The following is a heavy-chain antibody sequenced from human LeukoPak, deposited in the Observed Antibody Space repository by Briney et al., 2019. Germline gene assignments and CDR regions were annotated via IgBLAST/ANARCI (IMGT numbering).Heavy chain of an antibody. V-gene: IGHV4-61*02. CDR1: GGSISSGDYY. D-gene: IGHD1-14*01. CDR3: ARDGTYNSFDY. CDR2: IYSSGST. J-gene: IGHJ4*02. Sequence: SETLSLTCTVSGGSISSGDYYWSWIRQPAGKGLEWIGRIYSSGSTTYNPSLKSRVSLSVDTSKNQFSLELSSVTAADTAVYYCARDGTYNSFDYWGQGTLVTVSS.